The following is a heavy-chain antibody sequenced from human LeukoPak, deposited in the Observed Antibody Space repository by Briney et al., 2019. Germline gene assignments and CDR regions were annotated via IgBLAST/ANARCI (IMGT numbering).Heavy chain of an antibody. J-gene: IGHJ4*02. CDR2: IIPIFGTA. CDR3: ARGFWSGYYFDD. CDR1: GGTFSSYA. D-gene: IGHD3-3*01. Sequence: ASVKVSCKASGGTFSSYAISWVRQAPGQGLEWMGRIIPIFGTANYAQKFQGRVTITTDESTSTAYMELSSLRSEDTAVYYCARGFWSGYYFDDWGQGTLVTVSS. V-gene: IGHV1-69*05.